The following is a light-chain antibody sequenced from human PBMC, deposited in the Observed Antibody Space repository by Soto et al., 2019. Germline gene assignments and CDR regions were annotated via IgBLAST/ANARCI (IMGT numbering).Light chain of an antibody. CDR3: CSSGGSHTYV. J-gene: IGLJ1*01. Sequence: QSALTQPASVSGSPGQSITISCTGTSSNVGSYKLVSWYQQHPDKAPKPMIFEVNKRPSGVSNRFPGSKSGNTASPTISGLKVGVEADYYCCSSGGSHTYVLGSGTKVTVL. CDR2: EVN. V-gene: IGLV2-23*02. CDR1: SSNVGSYKL.